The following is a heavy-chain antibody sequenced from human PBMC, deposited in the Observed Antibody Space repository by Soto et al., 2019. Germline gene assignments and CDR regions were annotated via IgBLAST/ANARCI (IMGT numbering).Heavy chain of an antibody. CDR1: GGSFSGYY. J-gene: IGHJ6*02. V-gene: IGHV4-34*01. CDR2: INHSGIP. CDR3: ARARSSLPSRRGIGYYGMDV. Sequence: QVQLQQWGAGLLKPSETLSLTCVVNGGSFSGYYWSWVRLPPGKGLEWIGEINHSGIPDSNPSLKSRVTISVDGARNQFSLNLTSVTAADTAVYFCARARSSLPSRRGIGYYGMDVWGQGTTVTVSS. D-gene: IGHD2-2*03.